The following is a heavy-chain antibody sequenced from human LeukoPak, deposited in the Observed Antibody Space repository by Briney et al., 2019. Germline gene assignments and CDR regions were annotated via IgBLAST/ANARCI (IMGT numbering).Heavy chain of an antibody. CDR2: VNPNSGNT. Sequence: ASVKVSCKASGYTFTSYDINWVRQATGQGLEWMGWVNPNSGNTGYAQKFQGRVTMTRNTSISTAYMELSSLRSEDTAVYYCARAEEGDLIFDYWGQGTLVTVSS. CDR1: GYTFTSYD. D-gene: IGHD3-16*01. J-gene: IGHJ4*02. V-gene: IGHV1-8*01. CDR3: ARAEEGDLIFDY.